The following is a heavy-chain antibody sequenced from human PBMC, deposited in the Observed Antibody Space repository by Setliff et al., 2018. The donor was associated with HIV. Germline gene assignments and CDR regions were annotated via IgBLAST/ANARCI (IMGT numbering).Heavy chain of an antibody. V-gene: IGHV4-61*02. CDR3: VRDGETTIMGDAFDI. D-gene: IGHD2-8*01. J-gene: IGHJ3*02. CDR1: GDSISSGYYY. CDR2: IYTSGRT. Sequence: LSLTCTVSGDSISSGYYYWSWIRQPAGKGLEWIGRIYTSGRTKYNPSLQSRVTISVDASKNQFSLRLRSVTAADTAVYYCVRDGETTIMGDAFDIWGQGTMVTVSS.